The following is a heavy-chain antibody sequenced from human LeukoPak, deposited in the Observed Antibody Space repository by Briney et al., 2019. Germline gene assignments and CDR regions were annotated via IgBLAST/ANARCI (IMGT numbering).Heavy chain of an antibody. CDR1: GYTFTTYG. Sequence: ASVKVSCKASGYTFTTYGISWVRQAPGQGLEWIGWISAYNGDTNYAQRLQGRVTMTTDTSTSTAYMELRSLRSDDTAVYYCARILYYDSSGPPDYWGQGTLVTVSS. J-gene: IGHJ4*02. CDR3: ARILYYDSSGPPDY. CDR2: ISAYNGDT. D-gene: IGHD3-22*01. V-gene: IGHV1-18*01.